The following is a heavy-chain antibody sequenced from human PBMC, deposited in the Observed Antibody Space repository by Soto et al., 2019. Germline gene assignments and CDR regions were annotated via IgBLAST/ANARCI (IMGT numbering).Heavy chain of an antibody. D-gene: IGHD6-13*01. CDR2: MYYSGST. CDR3: ARGYRQSGYSSSWVFDY. J-gene: IGHJ4*02. Sequence: QVQLRESGPGLVKPSQTLSLTCTVSGCSINSGGYYWNWIRQHPGKGLEWIGYMYYSGSTYYNPFLRSRVIRSAHPSEKHFSLKVSSVTAADTAVYFCARGYRQSGYSSSWVFDYWGQGTLVNVSS. CDR1: GCSINSGGYY. V-gene: IGHV4-31*03.